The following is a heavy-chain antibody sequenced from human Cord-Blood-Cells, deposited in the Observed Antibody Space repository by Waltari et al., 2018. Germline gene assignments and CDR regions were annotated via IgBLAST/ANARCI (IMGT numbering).Heavy chain of an antibody. CDR3: ARVRCVLNAFDS. Sequence: QVQLVQSGAEVKKPGASVKVSCKASGYTFTGYYMHWVRQAPGQGLGWGGWINPNSGGTTYAQRLQGMVTMTSDTPISTAYREVSRLRADDSAVEYCARVRCVLNAFDSWGEGTMVTVSS. CDR1: GYTFTGYY. CDR2: INPNSGGT. J-gene: IGHJ3*02. D-gene: IGHD2-8*01. V-gene: IGHV1-2*02.